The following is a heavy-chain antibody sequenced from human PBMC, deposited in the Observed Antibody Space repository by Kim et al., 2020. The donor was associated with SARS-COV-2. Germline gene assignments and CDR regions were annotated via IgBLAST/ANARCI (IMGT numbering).Heavy chain of an antibody. CDR2: IKSKTDGGTT. Sequence: GGSLRLSCAASGFTFSNAWMSWVRQAPGKGLEWVGHIKSKTDGGTTDYAAPVKGRFTISRDDSKNTLYLQMNSLKTEDTAVYYCTTVGAGEGFDYWGQGT. CDR3: TTVGAGEGFDY. CDR1: GFTFSNAW. V-gene: IGHV3-15*01. D-gene: IGHD3-16*01. J-gene: IGHJ4*02.